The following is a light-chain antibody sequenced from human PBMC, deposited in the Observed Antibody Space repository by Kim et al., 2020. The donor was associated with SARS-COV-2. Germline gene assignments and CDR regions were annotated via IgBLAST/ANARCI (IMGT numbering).Light chain of an antibody. J-gene: IGLJ3*02. CDR1: SSDVGYYNY. V-gene: IGLV2-14*03. CDR2: DVS. CDR3: SSYTTSNSWV. Sequence: GQSVTISVTGTSSDVGYYNYVSWYQQHPGKAPKLMIYDVSKRPSGVSNRFSGSKSGNTASLTVSGLQAEDEADYYCSSYTTSNSWVFGGGTQLTVL.